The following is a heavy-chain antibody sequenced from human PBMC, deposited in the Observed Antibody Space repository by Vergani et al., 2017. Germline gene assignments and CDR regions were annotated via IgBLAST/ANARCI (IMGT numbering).Heavy chain of an antibody. V-gene: IGHV3-30*18. CDR2: ISYDGSNK. Sequence: QVQLVESGGGVVQPGRSLRLSCAASGFTFSSYGMHWVRQAPGKGLEWVAVISYDGSNKYYADSVKGRLTISRDNSKNTLYLQMNSLRAEDTAVYYCAKALLAYYYYYYMDVWGKGTTVTVSS. CDR3: AKALLAYYYYYYMDV. J-gene: IGHJ6*03. CDR1: GFTFSSYG.